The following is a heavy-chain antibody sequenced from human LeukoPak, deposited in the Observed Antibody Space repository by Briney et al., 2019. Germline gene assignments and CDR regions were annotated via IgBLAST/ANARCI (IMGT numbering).Heavy chain of an antibody. CDR2: IYYSGST. Sequence: PSETLSLTCTVFGGSISSYYWSWIRQPPGKGLEWIGYIYYSGSTNYNPSLKSRVTISVDTSKNQFSLKLSSVTAADTAVYYCARAARTDTTVDYWGQGTLVTVSS. CDR3: ARAARTDTTVDY. CDR1: GGSISSYY. V-gene: IGHV4-59*01. D-gene: IGHD1-14*01. J-gene: IGHJ4*02.